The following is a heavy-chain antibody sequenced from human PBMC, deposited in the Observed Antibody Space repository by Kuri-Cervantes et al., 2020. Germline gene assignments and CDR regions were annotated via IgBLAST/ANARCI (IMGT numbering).Heavy chain of an antibody. D-gene: IGHD5-24*01. CDR1: GFTFSSYA. CDR2: VYKTGST. V-gene: IGHV4-59*01. J-gene: IGHJ4*02. Sequence: LRLSCAASGFTFSSYAMSWVRQAPGKGLEWIGYVYKTGSTYYNPSLWSRLTISLDTSKNQFSLTLNSVTAADTAVYYCASLDNYNFGHWGQGTLVTVSS. CDR3: ASLDNYNFGH.